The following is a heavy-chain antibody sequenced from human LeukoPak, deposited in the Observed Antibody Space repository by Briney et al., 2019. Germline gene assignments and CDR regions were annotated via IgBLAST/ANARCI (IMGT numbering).Heavy chain of an antibody. Sequence: GGSLRLSCAASGFTVSSNYMTWVRQAPGKGLEWVSVIYSGGSTYYADSVKGRFTISRDNSKNTLYLQMGSLRAEDMAVYYCARRRDGYNYAFDIWGQGTMVTVSS. D-gene: IGHD5-24*01. CDR1: GFTVSSNY. V-gene: IGHV3-66*01. CDR2: IYSGGST. CDR3: ARRRDGYNYAFDI. J-gene: IGHJ3*02.